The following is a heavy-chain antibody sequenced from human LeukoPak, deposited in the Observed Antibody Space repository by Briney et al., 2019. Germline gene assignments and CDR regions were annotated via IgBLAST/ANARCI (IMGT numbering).Heavy chain of an antibody. J-gene: IGHJ5*02. D-gene: IGHD1-1*01. Sequence: PSETLSLTCTVSGGSISSYYWSWIRQPPGKGLEWIGYIYHSGSTYYNPSLKSRVTISVDRSKNQFSLKLSSVTAADTAVYYCARVPPNYWFDPWGQGTLVTVSS. CDR1: GGSISSYY. V-gene: IGHV4-59*12. CDR2: IYHSGST. CDR3: ARVPPNYWFDP.